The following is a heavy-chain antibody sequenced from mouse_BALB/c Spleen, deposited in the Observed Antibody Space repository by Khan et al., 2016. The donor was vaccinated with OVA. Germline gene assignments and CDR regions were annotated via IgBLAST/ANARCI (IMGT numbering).Heavy chain of an antibody. CDR2: INPRSGNT. CDR1: GHTFTNYT. V-gene: IGHV1-4*01. D-gene: IGHD3-1*01. Sequence: QVQLQQSGAELARPGATVKLSCKASGHTFTNYTMHWVKQRPGQGLEWIGYINPRSGNTKYNQKFKDKATLTADKSSSTAYMQLSSLTSEDSAVYYCARTHRRWGQGTTLTVSS. J-gene: IGHJ2*01. CDR3: ARTHRR.